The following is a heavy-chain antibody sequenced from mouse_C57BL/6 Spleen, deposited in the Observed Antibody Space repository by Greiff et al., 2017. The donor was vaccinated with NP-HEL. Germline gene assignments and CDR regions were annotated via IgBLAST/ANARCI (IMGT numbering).Heavy chain of an antibody. Sequence: EVQLVESGGDLVKPGGSLKLSCAASGFTFSSYGMSWVRQTPDKRLEWVATISSGGSYTYYPDSVKGRFTISRDNAKNTLYLQMSSLKSEDTAMYYCARPPAQATDYFDYWGQGTTLTVSS. V-gene: IGHV5-6*01. CDR1: GFTFSSYG. CDR2: ISSGGSYT. J-gene: IGHJ2*01. D-gene: IGHD3-2*02. CDR3: ARPPAQATDYFDY.